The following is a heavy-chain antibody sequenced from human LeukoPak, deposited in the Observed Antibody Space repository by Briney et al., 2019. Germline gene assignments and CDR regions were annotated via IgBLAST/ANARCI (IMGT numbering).Heavy chain of an antibody. D-gene: IGHD4-23*01. CDR1: GGSISIYY. CDR3: ATDYGGNSDWYFDL. V-gene: IGHV4-4*08. Sequence: SETLSLTCTVSGGSISIYYWSWLRQPPGKGLEWIGYISPSGSTNYNPSLKSRVTISVDTSKRHISLRLTSVTAADTAVYYCATDYGGNSDWYFDLWGRGTLVTVSS. CDR2: ISPSGST. J-gene: IGHJ2*01.